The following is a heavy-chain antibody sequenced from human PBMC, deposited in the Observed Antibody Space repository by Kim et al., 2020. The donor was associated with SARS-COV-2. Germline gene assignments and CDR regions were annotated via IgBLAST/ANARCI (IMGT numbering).Heavy chain of an antibody. Sequence: SETLSLTCTVSGGSISSSSYYWGWIRQPPGKGLEWIGSIYYSGSTYYNPSLKSRVTISVDTSKNQFSLKLSSVTAADTAVYYCARHPGYYGSGSYYNGLFDYWGQGTLVTVSS. CDR3: ARHPGYYGSGSYYNGLFDY. J-gene: IGHJ4*02. CDR2: IYYSGST. CDR1: GGSISSSSYY. D-gene: IGHD3-10*01. V-gene: IGHV4-39*01.